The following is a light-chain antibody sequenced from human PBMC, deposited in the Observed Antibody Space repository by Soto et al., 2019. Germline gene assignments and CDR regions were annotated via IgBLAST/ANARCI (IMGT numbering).Light chain of an antibody. CDR2: AAS. Sequence: DIQMTQSPSSLSASVGDRVTITCRANQSISSYLNWYQQKPGEAPKILIYAASTLQSGVPSRFSGRGSGPDFSLTISSLQPEDFATYYCQQTFSAPVTFGQGTRLEIK. CDR1: QSISSY. V-gene: IGKV1-39*01. CDR3: QQTFSAPVT. J-gene: IGKJ2*01.